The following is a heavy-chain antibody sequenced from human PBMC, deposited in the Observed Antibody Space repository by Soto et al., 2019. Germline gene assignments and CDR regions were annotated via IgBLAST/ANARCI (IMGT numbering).Heavy chain of an antibody. D-gene: IGHD6-13*01. J-gene: IGHJ4*02. CDR3: AKDKGISWYEIDC. CDR2: ISGSGGST. CDR1: GFTFSNYA. Sequence: EVQLLESGGGLVQPGGSLRLSCAASGFTFSNYAVTWVRQAPGKGLEWVSTISGSGGSTYYADSVKGRFTISRDNSKNTLYLQMNILRAEDTAVYYCAKDKGISWYEIDCWGQGTLVTVSS. V-gene: IGHV3-23*01.